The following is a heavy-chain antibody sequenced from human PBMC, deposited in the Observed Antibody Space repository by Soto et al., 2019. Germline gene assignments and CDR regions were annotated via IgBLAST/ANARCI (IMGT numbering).Heavy chain of an antibody. Sequence: QVQLVQSGGEVKKPGASVKVSCKASGYTFTSYGISWVRQAPGQGLEWRGRISDYNGNTNYAQKLQGRVTMATATSTGTAYIELRSLRSDDTAVYYCARVVGALGHWFDPWGQGTLVTVSS. CDR1: GYTFTSYG. V-gene: IGHV1-18*01. J-gene: IGHJ5*02. D-gene: IGHD1-26*01. CDR2: ISDYNGNT. CDR3: ARVVGALGHWFDP.